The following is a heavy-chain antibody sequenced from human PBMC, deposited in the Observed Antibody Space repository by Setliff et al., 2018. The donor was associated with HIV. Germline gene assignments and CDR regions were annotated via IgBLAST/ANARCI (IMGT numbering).Heavy chain of an antibody. CDR1: GDSISGYY. Sequence: PSETLSLTCTSSGDSISGYYWSWIRQPAGKGLEWIGRMHTSGNTNYNPSLKSRVTMSEETSKNQFSLKLKSVTAADTAIYFCARGKGGLVGPAEFDYWGPGTLVTVSS. CDR3: ARGKGGLVGPAEFDY. J-gene: IGHJ4*02. V-gene: IGHV4-4*07. CDR2: MHTSGNT. D-gene: IGHD1-26*01.